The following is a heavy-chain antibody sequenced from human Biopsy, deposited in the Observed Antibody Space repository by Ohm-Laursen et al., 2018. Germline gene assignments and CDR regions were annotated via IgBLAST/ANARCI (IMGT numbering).Heavy chain of an antibody. D-gene: IGHD3-16*02. J-gene: IGHJ4*02. CDR2: MNPDSGGT. Sequence: ASVKVSCKASGHTLTGHYMHWVRQAPGQGPEWMGWMNPDSGGTKYAQKFQGRVTMTRGTSISTAYMELSSLRSDDTAVYYCARGEVTFGELIVSLDSWGQGTLVTVSS. CDR1: GHTLTGHY. V-gene: IGHV1-2*02. CDR3: ARGEVTFGELIVSLDS.